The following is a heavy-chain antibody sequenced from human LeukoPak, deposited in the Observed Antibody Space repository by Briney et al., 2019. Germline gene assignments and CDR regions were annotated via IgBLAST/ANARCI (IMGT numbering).Heavy chain of an antibody. Sequence: SVNVSCKASGGTFSSYAISWVRQAPGQGLEWMGGIIPIFGTANYAQKFQGRVTITADESTSTAYMELSSLRSEDTAVYYCARAEEEAAAGTYYFDYWGQGTLVTVSS. J-gene: IGHJ4*02. CDR1: GGTFSSYA. CDR2: IIPIFGTA. CDR3: ARAEEEAAAGTYYFDY. V-gene: IGHV1-69*01. D-gene: IGHD6-13*01.